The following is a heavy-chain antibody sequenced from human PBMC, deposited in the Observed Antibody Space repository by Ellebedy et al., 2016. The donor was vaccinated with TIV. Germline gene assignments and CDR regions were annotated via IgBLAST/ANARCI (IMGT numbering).Heavy chain of an antibody. CDR1: GFTFSSYA. J-gene: IGHJ4*02. Sequence: GESLKISCAASGFTFSSYAMSWVRQAPGKGLEWVSVISGSGGSTYYADSVKGRFTISRDNSKNTLYLQMNGLRAEDTAVYYCARSTAMVPQSDYWGQGTLVTVSS. V-gene: IGHV3-23*01. D-gene: IGHD5-18*01. CDR2: ISGSGGST. CDR3: ARSTAMVPQSDY.